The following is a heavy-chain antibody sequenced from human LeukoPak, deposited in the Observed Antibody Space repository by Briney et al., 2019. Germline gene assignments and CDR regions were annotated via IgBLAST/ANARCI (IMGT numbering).Heavy chain of an antibody. Sequence: GGSLRLSCAASGFTFSSYGMHWVRQAPGKGLEWVAFIRYDGSNSYYADSVKGRFTISRDNSKNTLYLQMNSLRAEDTAVYSCAKDQWLVLDYWGQGTLVTVSS. D-gene: IGHD6-19*01. V-gene: IGHV3-30*02. CDR2: IRYDGSNS. CDR3: AKDQWLVLDY. CDR1: GFTFSSYG. J-gene: IGHJ4*02.